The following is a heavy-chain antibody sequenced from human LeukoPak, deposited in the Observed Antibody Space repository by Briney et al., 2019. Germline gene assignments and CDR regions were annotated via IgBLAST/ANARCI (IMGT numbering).Heavy chain of an antibody. CDR3: AREGYDSSGYYSHDAFDI. D-gene: IGHD3-22*01. Sequence: ASVKVSCKASGYTFTGYYMHWVRQAPGQGLEWMGWINPNSGGTNYAQKFQGRVTMTRDTSISTAYMELSRLRSDDTAVYYCAREGYDSSGYYSHDAFDIWGQGTMVTVSS. CDR1: GYTFTGYY. CDR2: INPNSGGT. J-gene: IGHJ3*02. V-gene: IGHV1-2*02.